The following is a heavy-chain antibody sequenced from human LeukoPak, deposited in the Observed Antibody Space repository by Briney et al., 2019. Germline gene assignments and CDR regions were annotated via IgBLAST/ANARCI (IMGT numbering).Heavy chain of an antibody. D-gene: IGHD3-10*01. V-gene: IGHV1-46*01. CDR1: GYTFTSYY. CDR3: ASSGSLTGYFDY. J-gene: IGHJ4*02. Sequence: ASVKVSCKASGYTFTSYYMHWVRQAPGQGLEWMGIINPSGGSTSYAQKFQGRVTMTRDMSTSTVYMELSSLRSEDTAVYYCASSGSLTGYFDYWGQGTLVTVSS. CDR2: INPSGGST.